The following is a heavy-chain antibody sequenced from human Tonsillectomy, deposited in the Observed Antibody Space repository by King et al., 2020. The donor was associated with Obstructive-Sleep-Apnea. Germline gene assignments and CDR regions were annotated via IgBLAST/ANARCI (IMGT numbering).Heavy chain of an antibody. Sequence: QLQESGPGLVKPSETLSLTCTVSGGSVSSSSYYWGWIRQPPGKGLEWIGHIYYSGNTYYNPSLQSRVTISVNTSKNQFSLKLSSVTAADTAMYYCARVRYSAADGIDVWGQGTTVTVSS. J-gene: IGHJ6*02. CDR3: ARVRYSAADGIDV. CDR1: GGSVSSSSYY. CDR2: IYYSGNT. D-gene: IGHD6-13*01. V-gene: IGHV4-39*07.